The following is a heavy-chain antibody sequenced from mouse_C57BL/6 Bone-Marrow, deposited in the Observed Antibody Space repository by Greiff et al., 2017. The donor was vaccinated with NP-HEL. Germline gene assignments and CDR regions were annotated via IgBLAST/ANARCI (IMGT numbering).Heavy chain of an antibody. CDR2: IYPGDGDT. J-gene: IGHJ3*01. D-gene: IGHD1-1*01. CDR3: ARWDTTVSY. Sequence: VQLQQSGPELVKPGASVKISCKASGYAFSSSWMNWVKQRPGKGLEWIGRIYPGDGDTNYNGKFKGKATLTADKSSSTAYMQLSSLTSEDSAVYFCARWDTTVSYWGQGTLVTVSA. V-gene: IGHV1-82*01. CDR1: GYAFSSSW.